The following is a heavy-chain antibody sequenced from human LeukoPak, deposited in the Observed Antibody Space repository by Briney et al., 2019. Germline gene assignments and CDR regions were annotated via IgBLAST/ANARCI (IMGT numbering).Heavy chain of an antibody. J-gene: IGHJ4*02. V-gene: IGHV3-30-3*01. CDR3: AREAASDYYDSMEFFDY. CDR2: ISYDGSNK. CDR1: GFTFSSYA. Sequence: PGRSLRLSCAASGFTFSSYAMPWVRQAPGKGLEWVAVISYDGSNKYYADSVKGRFTISRDNSKNTLYLQMNSLRAEDTAVYYCAREAASDYYDSMEFFDYWGQGTLVTVSS. D-gene: IGHD3-22*01.